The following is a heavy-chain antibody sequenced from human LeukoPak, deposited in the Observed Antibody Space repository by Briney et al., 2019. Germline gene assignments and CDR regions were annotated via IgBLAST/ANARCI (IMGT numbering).Heavy chain of an antibody. J-gene: IGHJ6*02. CDR1: GYTFSNYW. CDR3: AGRFNNYDSSGYGIDV. V-gene: IGHV5-51*01. CDR2: IYPSESNA. Sequence: GESLKISCKGSGYTFSNYWIAWVRRMPGKGLEWMGIIYPSESNARYSPSLEGRVTISADKSITTAHLQWSSLRASDTATYYCAGRFNNYDSSGYGIDVWGQGTTVTVSS. D-gene: IGHD3-22*01.